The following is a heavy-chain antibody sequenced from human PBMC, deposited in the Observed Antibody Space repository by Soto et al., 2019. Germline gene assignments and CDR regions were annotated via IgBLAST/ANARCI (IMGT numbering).Heavy chain of an antibody. CDR1: GGSIRSHY. J-gene: IGHJ4*02. CDR2: IYYSGAT. CDR3: ARENYDPLTGYSSFDY. D-gene: IGHD3-9*01. Sequence: SETLSLTCTVSGGSIRSHYWSWIRQPPGKELEWIGYIYYSGATNYNPSLKSRVTISVDTSKNQFSLKLSSLTAADTAVYYCARENYDPLTGYSSFDYWGQGTLVTVSS. V-gene: IGHV4-59*11.